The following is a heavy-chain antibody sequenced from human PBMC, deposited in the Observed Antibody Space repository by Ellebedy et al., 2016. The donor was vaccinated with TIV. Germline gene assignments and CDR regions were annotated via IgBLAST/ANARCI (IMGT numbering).Heavy chain of an antibody. V-gene: IGHV3-73*01. J-gene: IGHJ3*02. Sequence: PGGSLRLSCAASGFTFSGSAMHWVRQASGKGLEWVGRIRSKANSYATAYAASVKGRFTISRDDSKNTAYLQMNSLKTEDTAVYYCTTRIVGATKAFDIWGQGTMVTVSS. D-gene: IGHD1-26*01. CDR1: GFTFSGSA. CDR2: IRSKANSYAT. CDR3: TTRIVGATKAFDI.